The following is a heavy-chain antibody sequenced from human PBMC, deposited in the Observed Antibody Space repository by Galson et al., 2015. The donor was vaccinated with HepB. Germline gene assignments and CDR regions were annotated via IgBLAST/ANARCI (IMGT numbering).Heavy chain of an antibody. D-gene: IGHD6-19*01. CDR1: GFSLSTSGMC. J-gene: IGHJ4*02. CDR2: IDWDDDK. Sequence: PALVKPTQTLTLPCTFSGFSLSTSGMCVSWIRQPPGKALEWLARIDWDDDKYYSTSLKTRLTISKDTSKNQVVLTMTNMDPVDTATYYCARIRSGIAVAGGIDYWGQGTLVTVSS. CDR3: ARIRSGIAVAGGIDY. V-gene: IGHV2-70*11.